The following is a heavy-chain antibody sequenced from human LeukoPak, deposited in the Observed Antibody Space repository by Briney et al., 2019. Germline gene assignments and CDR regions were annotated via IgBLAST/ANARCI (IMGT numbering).Heavy chain of an antibody. CDR2: MYSGGTA. V-gene: IGHV3-53*01. CDR1: GFTFSDNC. D-gene: IGHD3-22*01. J-gene: IGHJ3*02. Sequence: GGSLRLSCAASGFTFSDNCMSWVRQAPGKGLEWVSFMYSGGTAYYADSVKGRFTISRVKSKNTVYLQMNSLRPEDTAVYYCARDPPDYYDSSPYAFDIWGQGTMVTVSS. CDR3: ARDPPDYYDSSPYAFDI.